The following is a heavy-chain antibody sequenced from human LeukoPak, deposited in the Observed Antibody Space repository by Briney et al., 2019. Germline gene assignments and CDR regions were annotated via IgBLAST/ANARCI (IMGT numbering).Heavy chain of an antibody. CDR1: GGSFSGYY. J-gene: IGHJ4*02. CDR3: ARRGDSSGWYDDY. Sequence: SETLSLTCAVYGGSFSGYYWSWIRQPPGKGLEWIGEINHSGSTNYNPSLKSRVTISVDTSKDQFSLNLSSVTAADTAVYYCARRGDSSGWYDDYWGQGTLVIVSS. CDR2: INHSGST. D-gene: IGHD6-19*01. V-gene: IGHV4-34*01.